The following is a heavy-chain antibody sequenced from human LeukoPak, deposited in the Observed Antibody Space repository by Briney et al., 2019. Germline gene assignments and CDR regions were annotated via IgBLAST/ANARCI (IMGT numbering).Heavy chain of an antibody. CDR3: TVHSSSWYGPPFDY. CDR1: GFTFSSYS. J-gene: IGHJ4*02. Sequence: GGSLRLSCAASGFTFSSYSMNWVRQAPGKGLEWVSYISSSSSTIYYPDSVKGRFTISRDNAKNSLYLQMNSLRAEDTAVYYCTVHSSSWYGPPFDYWSQGTLVTVSS. D-gene: IGHD6-13*01. V-gene: IGHV3-48*01. CDR2: ISSSSSTI.